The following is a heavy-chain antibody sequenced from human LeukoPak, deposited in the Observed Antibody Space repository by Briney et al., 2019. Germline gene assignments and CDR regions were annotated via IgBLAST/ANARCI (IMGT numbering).Heavy chain of an antibody. V-gene: IGHV3-48*01. CDR1: GFIFRTYS. Sequence: PGGSLRLSCAASGFIFRTYSMNWVRQTPGKGLEWVSYISSSSSSIYYADSVKGRFTISRDNAANSLYLQMNSLRAEDTAVYYCVRALYDFQSSYYDFWGQGTLVTVSS. CDR3: VRALYDFQSSYYDF. CDR2: ISSSSSSI. J-gene: IGHJ4*02. D-gene: IGHD3-3*01.